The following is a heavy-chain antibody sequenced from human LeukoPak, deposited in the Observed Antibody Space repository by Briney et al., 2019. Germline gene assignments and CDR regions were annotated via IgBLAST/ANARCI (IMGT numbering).Heavy chain of an antibody. D-gene: IGHD3-16*01. J-gene: IGHJ4*02. Sequence: GGSLRLSCAASGFSFSSHGMHWVRQAPGKGLEWVAIIWYDGSNKYYADSVKGRFTISRDNSKNTLYLQMNSLGTEETAVYYCTTHGGDYWGQGTLVTVSS. CDR3: TTHGGDY. CDR1: GFSFSSHG. CDR2: IWYDGSNK. V-gene: IGHV3-33*01.